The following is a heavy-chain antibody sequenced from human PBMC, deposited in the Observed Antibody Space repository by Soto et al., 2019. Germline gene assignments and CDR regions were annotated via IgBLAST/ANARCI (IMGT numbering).Heavy chain of an antibody. CDR1: GFNFNDFA. D-gene: IGHD5-12*01. V-gene: IGHV3-9*01. J-gene: IGHJ4*02. CDR3: AKDHAEDFGYDLDYFDS. Sequence: EVQLVESGGGLVQPGSSLRLSCAASGFNFNDFAMHWVRQAPGKGLEWVSGISWSSVTFDYADSVKGRFTISRDNAKNSLYLQMNSLRAEDTAFYYCAKDHAEDFGYDLDYFDSWGQGTLVTVSS. CDR2: ISWSSVTF.